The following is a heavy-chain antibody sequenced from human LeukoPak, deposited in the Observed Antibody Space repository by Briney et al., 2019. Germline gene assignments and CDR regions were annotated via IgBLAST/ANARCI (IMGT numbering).Heavy chain of an antibody. Sequence: SETLSLTCAVSGYSISSGYYWGWIRQPPGKGLEWTGSIYHSGSTYYNPSLKSRVTISVDTPKNQFSLKLSSVTAADTAVYYCARIRIVPEQSLFDYWGQGTLVTVSS. CDR1: GYSISSGYY. CDR2: IYHSGST. J-gene: IGHJ4*02. V-gene: IGHV4-38-2*01. CDR3: ARIRIVPEQSLFDY. D-gene: IGHD2-2*01.